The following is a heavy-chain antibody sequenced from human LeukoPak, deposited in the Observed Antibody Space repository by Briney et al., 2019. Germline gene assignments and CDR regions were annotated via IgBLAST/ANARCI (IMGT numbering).Heavy chain of an antibody. J-gene: IGHJ5*02. CDR2: ISAYNGNT. Sequence: ASVKVSCKASGYTFTSYGISWVRQAPGQGLEWMGWISAYNGNTNYAQKLQGRVTMTTDTSTSTAYMELRSLRSDGTAVYYCARVMYSSSWPRVWFDPWGQGTLVTVSS. CDR1: GYTFTSYG. D-gene: IGHD6-13*01. V-gene: IGHV1-18*01. CDR3: ARVMYSSSWPRVWFDP.